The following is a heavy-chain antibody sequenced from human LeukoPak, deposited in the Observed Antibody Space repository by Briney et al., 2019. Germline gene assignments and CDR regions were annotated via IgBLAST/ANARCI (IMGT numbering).Heavy chain of an antibody. CDR1: GFTFSSYA. J-gene: IGHJ4*02. Sequence: GGSLRLSCAASGFTFSSYAMSWVRQAPGKGPEWVSTMSGNGDSALYADSVKGRFTISRDNSKNTLYLQMNSLRAEDSAVCYCAKYRTGWYEDYWGQGTLVIVSS. CDR2: MSGNGDSA. D-gene: IGHD6-19*01. CDR3: AKYRTGWYEDY. V-gene: IGHV3-23*01.